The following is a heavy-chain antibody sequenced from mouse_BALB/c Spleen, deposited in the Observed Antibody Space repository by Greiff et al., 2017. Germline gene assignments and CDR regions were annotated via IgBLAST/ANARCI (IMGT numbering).Heavy chain of an antibody. V-gene: IGHV14-1*02. CDR2: IDPENGNT. Sequence: VQLKQSGAELVRPGALVKLSCKASGFTFKDYYMHWVKQRPGQGLEWIGWIDPENGNTIYDPKFQGKASITADTSSNTAYLQLSSLTSEDTAVYYCGSEGGDGFAYWGQGTLVTVSA. J-gene: IGHJ3*01. CDR3: GSEGGDGFAY. CDR1: GFTFKDYY. D-gene: IGHD1-1*01.